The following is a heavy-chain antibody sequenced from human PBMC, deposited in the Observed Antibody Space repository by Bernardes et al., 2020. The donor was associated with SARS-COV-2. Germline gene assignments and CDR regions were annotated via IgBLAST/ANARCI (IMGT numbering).Heavy chain of an antibody. J-gene: IGHJ4*02. CDR3: TKGESSAYANPDY. Sequence: GGSLRLSRAASEFTFSSYAMGWARQSPGKGLEWVAVCNDSGRRTYYAGSVKGRFTMSRDNFRNTLYLQMNNLRGEDTAIYFCTKGESSAYANPDYWGQGTLVTVSS. CDR2: CNDSGRRT. V-gene: IGHV3-23*01. D-gene: IGHD5-12*01. CDR1: EFTFSSYA.